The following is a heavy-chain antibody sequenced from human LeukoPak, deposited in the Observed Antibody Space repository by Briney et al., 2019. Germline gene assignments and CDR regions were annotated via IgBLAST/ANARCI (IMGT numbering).Heavy chain of an antibody. Sequence: GESLQTPCKGSGYGFITNWLGWVRQTPGKGLEWMGIIYPDDLDNRYSPSFQGHVTISVDTSITTAYLQCSTLRASATALYYCARLGAGASGWYAGRGDFDYWGQGTLVTVS. CDR3: ARLGAGASGWYAGRGDFDY. CDR2: IYPDDLDN. J-gene: IGHJ4*02. D-gene: IGHD6-19*01. V-gene: IGHV5-51*01. CDR1: GYGFITNW.